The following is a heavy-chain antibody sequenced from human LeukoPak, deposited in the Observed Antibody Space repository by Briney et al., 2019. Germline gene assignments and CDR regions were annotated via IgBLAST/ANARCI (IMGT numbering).Heavy chain of an antibody. J-gene: IGHJ4*02. CDR2: ISAYNGNT. CDR1: GHTFTSYG. V-gene: IGHV1-18*01. CDR3: ARAGRYSSSWYEPNFDY. D-gene: IGHD6-13*01. Sequence: GASVKVSCKASGHTFTSYGISWVRQAPGQGLEWMGWISAYNGNTNYAQKLQGRVTMTTDTSTSTAYMELRSLRSDDTAVYYCARAGRYSSSWYEPNFDYWGQGTLVTVSS.